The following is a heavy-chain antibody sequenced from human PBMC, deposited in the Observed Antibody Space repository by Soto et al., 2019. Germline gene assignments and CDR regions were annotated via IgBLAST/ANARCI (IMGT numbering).Heavy chain of an antibody. CDR2: ISGSGGST. CDR1: GFTFSSYA. V-gene: IGHV3-23*01. D-gene: IGHD3-10*01. J-gene: IGHJ4*02. CDR3: AKDLTHYYGSGSYYKYPPPPEKFDY. Sequence: GGSLRLSCAASGFTFSSYAMSWVRQAPGKGLEWVSAISGSGGSTYYADSVKGRFTISRDNSKNTLYLQMNSLRAEDTAVYYCAKDLTHYYGSGSYYKYPPPPEKFDYWGQGTLVTVSS.